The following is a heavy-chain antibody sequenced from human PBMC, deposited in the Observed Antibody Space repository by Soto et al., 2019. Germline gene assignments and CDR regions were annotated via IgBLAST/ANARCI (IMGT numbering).Heavy chain of an antibody. Sequence: QVQLQESGPGLVKPSQTLSLTCTVSGGSISSGDYYWSWIRQPPGKGLEWIGYIYYSGSTYYNPPRXXRXTXXVATSKNQFSLKLSSVTAADTAVYYCARMTVTNDYWGQGTLVTVSS. CDR2: IYYSGST. J-gene: IGHJ4*02. CDR1: GGSISSGDYY. V-gene: IGHV4-30-4*01. D-gene: IGHD4-17*01. CDR3: ARMTVTNDY.